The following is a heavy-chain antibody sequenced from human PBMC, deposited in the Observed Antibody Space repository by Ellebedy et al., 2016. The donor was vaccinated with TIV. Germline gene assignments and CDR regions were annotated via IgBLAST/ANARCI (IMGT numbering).Heavy chain of an antibody. CDR3: ARAELPRHAFDY. D-gene: IGHD1-26*01. Sequence: SETLSLXXTVSGGSISSSSYYWSWIRQPPGKGLEWIGEINHSGSTNYNPSLKSRVTMSVDTSKNQFSLKLSSVTAADTAVYYCARAELPRHAFDYWGQGTLVTVSS. CDR1: GGSISSSSYY. V-gene: IGHV4-39*07. J-gene: IGHJ4*02. CDR2: INHSGST.